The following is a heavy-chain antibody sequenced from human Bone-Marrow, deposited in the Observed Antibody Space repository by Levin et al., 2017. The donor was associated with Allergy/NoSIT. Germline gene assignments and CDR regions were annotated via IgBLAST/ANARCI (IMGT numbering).Heavy chain of an antibody. V-gene: IGHV4-61*01. Sequence: KASETLSLTCTVSGGSVNSFSDYWSWIRQSPGKGLEWVGYIYYNGHTNYNPSLKSRVTISLDTSKSQFSLKLTSVTAADTAVYYCARDQSPVEGSGWRGYFDLWGRGTLVTVSS. CDR2: IYYNGHT. D-gene: IGHD6-19*01. CDR3: ARDQSPVEGSGWRGYFDL. J-gene: IGHJ2*01. CDR1: GGSVNSFSDY.